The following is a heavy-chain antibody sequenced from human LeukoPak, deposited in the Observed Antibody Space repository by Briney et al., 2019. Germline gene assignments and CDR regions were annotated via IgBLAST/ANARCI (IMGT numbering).Heavy chain of an antibody. Sequence: QSGGSLRLSCAASGFIFNNYVMHWVRQAPGKGLEWVSAISGSGGSTYYADSVKGRFTISRDNSKNTLYLQMNSLRAEDTAVYYCAKVGYYQGIAAAAPGYWGQGTLVTVSS. J-gene: IGHJ4*02. CDR2: ISGSGGST. CDR3: AKVGYYQGIAAAAPGY. D-gene: IGHD6-13*01. CDR1: GFIFNNYV. V-gene: IGHV3-23*01.